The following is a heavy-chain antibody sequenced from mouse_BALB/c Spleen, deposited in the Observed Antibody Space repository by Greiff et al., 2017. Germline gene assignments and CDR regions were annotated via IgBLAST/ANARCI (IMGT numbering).Heavy chain of an antibody. J-gene: IGHJ2*01. CDR3: TATVVAPLGY. D-gene: IGHD1-1*01. CDR1: GFTFSNYW. CDR2: IRLKSNNYAT. V-gene: IGHV6-6*02. Sequence: EVKLVESGGGLVQPGGSMKLSCVASGFTFSNYWMNWVRQSPEKGLEWVAEIRLKSNNYATHYAESVKGKFTISRDDSKSRLYLQMNSLRAEDTGIYYCTATVVAPLGYWGQGTTLTVSS.